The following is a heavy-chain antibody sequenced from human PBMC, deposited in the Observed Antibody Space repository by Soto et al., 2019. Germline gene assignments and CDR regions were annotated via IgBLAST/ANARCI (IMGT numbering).Heavy chain of an antibody. CDR1: GYTFTSYY. J-gene: IGHJ6*03. Sequence: GASVKVSCKASGYTFTSYYMHWVRQAPGQGLEWMGIINPSGGSTSYAQKFQGRVTMTRDTSTSTVYMELSSLRSEDTAVYYCARDVCSGGSCNSWSYMDVWGKGTTVTVS. D-gene: IGHD2-15*01. V-gene: IGHV1-46*03. CDR2: INPSGGST. CDR3: ARDVCSGGSCNSWSYMDV.